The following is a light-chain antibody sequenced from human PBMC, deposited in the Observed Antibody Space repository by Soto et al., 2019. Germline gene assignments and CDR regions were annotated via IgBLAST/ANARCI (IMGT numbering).Light chain of an antibody. CDR2: EVS. CDR1: SSDVGGYNY. V-gene: IGLV2-8*01. J-gene: IGLJ3*02. CDR3: TSYAGSINWV. Sequence: QLVLTQPPSASGSPGQSVTISCTGTSSDVGGYNYVSWYQQHPGKAPKLMIFEVSKRPSGVPDRFSGSKSGNTASLTVSGLQAEDEADYYCTSYAGSINWVFGGGTQLTVL.